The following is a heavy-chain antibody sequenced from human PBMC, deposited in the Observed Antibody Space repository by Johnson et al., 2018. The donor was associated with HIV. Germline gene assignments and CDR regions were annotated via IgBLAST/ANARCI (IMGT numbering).Heavy chain of an antibody. CDR3: AREPSIAAAGGDGAFDI. Sequence: QVQLVESGGGLVKPGGSLRLSCAASGFTFSDYYMSWIRQAPGKGLEWISYIGSSGSPIYYADSAKGRFTISRDNSKNTLYLQMNSLRAEDTAVYYCAREPSIAAAGGDGAFDIWGRGTMLTVSS. CDR2: IGSSGSPI. J-gene: IGHJ3*02. D-gene: IGHD6-13*01. CDR1: GFTFSDYY. V-gene: IGHV3-11*04.